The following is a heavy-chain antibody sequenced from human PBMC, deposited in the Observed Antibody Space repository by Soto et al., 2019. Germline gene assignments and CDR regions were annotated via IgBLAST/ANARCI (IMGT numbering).Heavy chain of an antibody. D-gene: IGHD6-13*01. CDR3: AKDLSYRQLGLRY. Sequence: QVQLVESGGGVVQPGRSLRLSCAASGFTFSSYGMHWVRQAPGKGLEWVAVISYDGSNKYYADSVKGRFTISRDNSKNTLYLQMNSLRAEDTAVYYCAKDLSYRQLGLRYWGQGTLVTVSS. V-gene: IGHV3-30*18. J-gene: IGHJ4*02. CDR2: ISYDGSNK. CDR1: GFTFSSYG.